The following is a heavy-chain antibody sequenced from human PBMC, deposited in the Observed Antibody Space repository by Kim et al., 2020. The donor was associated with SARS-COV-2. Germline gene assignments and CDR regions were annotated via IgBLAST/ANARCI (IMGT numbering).Heavy chain of an antibody. Sequence: SETLSLTCAVYGGSFSGYYWSWIRQPPGKWLEWIGEINHSGSTNYNPSLKSRVTISVDTSKNQFSLKLSSVTAADTAVYYCARVKGDRGYSYGYPRGFDYWGQGTLVTVSS. J-gene: IGHJ4*02. CDR1: GGSFSGYY. CDR3: ARVKGDRGYSYGYPRGFDY. V-gene: IGHV4-34*01. CDR2: INHSGST. D-gene: IGHD5-18*01.